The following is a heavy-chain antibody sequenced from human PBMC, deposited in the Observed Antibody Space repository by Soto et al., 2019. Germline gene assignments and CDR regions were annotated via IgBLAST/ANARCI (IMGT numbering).Heavy chain of an antibody. Sequence: KVACADAGGTSISYARIWLGHAPGQGMEWMGGISPIFGTANYAQKFKGRVTITADKSTSTAYMELSSLRSEDTAVYYCARGVTPGIAVALYPWDYYYYGTDAWGHATTVTAP. J-gene: IGHJ6*02. CDR3: ARGVTPGIAVALYPWDYYYYGTDA. D-gene: IGHD6-19*01. V-gene: IGHV1-69*06. CDR1: GGTSISYA. CDR2: ISPIFGTA.